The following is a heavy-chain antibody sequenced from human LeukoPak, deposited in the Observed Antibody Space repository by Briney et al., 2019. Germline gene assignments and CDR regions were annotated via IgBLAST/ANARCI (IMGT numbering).Heavy chain of an antibody. CDR3: ARGAAMATIYYYYMDV. CDR2: IIPIFGTA. Sequence: ASVTVSCKSSGGTFSSYAISWVRQAPGQGLEWMGGIIPIFGTANYAQKFQGRVTITTDESTSTAYMELSSLRSEDTAVYYCARGAAMATIYYYYMDVWGKGTTVTVSS. J-gene: IGHJ6*03. D-gene: IGHD5-18*01. V-gene: IGHV1-69*05. CDR1: GGTFSSYA.